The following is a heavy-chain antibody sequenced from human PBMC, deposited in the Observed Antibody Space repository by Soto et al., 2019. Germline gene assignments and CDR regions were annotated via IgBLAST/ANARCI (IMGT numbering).Heavy chain of an antibody. J-gene: IGHJ5*02. D-gene: IGHD5-18*01. CDR3: ARAQRGGYSYGIDP. CDR1: SGSISSGGYY. CDR2: IYYSGGT. Sequence: SETLSLTCTVSSGSISSGGYYWSWIRQHPGKGLEWIGYIYYSGGTYYNPSLKSRVTISVDTSKNQFSLKLSSVTAADTAVYYCARAQRGGYSYGIDPWGQGTLVTVSS. V-gene: IGHV4-31*03.